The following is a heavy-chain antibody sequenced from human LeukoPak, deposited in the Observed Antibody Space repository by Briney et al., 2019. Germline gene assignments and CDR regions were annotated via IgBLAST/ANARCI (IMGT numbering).Heavy chain of an antibody. V-gene: IGHV3-23*01. Sequence: GGSLRLSCAASGFTFSSYAMSWVRQAPGKGLEWVSAISGSGGSTYYADSVKGRFTISRDNSKNTLYLQMNSLRAEDTAVHYCAKASGVSYRGLFDYWGQGTLVTVSS. CDR3: AKASGVSYRGLFDY. J-gene: IGHJ4*02. D-gene: IGHD4-23*01. CDR2: ISGSGGST. CDR1: GFTFSSYA.